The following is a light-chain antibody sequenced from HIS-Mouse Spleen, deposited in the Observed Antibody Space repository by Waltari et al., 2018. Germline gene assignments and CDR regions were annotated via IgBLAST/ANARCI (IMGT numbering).Light chain of an antibody. CDR2: EDS. CDR1: ALPKKY. J-gene: IGLJ2*01. Sequence: SYELTQPPSVSVSPGQTARITCSGDALPKKYAYSYQQKSGQAPVLVIYEDSKRPSGIPERVSGSSSGTMATLTISGAQVEDEADYYCYSTDSSGNHRVFGGGTKLTVL. V-gene: IGLV3-10*01. CDR3: YSTDSSGNHRV.